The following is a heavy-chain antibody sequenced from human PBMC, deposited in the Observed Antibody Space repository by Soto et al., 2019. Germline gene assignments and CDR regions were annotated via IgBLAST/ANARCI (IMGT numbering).Heavy chain of an antibody. V-gene: IGHV1-2*02. CDR2: INPITGGT. J-gene: IGHJ4*02. Sequence: ASVKVSCKAPADTFTSYYIHWVRQAPGQGLEWMGWINPITGGTNYAPKFQGRVTMTRDTSITTAYMELSRLRSDDTAVYYCARNYYDSSDRDYLDYWGQGTPVTVSS. CDR1: ADTFTSYY. CDR3: ARNYYDSSDRDYLDY. D-gene: IGHD3-22*01.